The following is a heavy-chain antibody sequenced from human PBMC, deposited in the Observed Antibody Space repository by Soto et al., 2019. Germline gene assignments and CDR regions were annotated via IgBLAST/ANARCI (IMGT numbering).Heavy chain of an antibody. CDR1: GGSTSRYF. D-gene: IGHD5-18*01. J-gene: IGHJ4*02. CDR3: ARAGTAMVTLDY. V-gene: IGHV4-59*01. CDR2: IYYTGST. Sequence: QVQLQESGPGLVKPSETLSLTCTVSGGSTSRYFWSWIRQPPGKGLEWIGYIYYTGSTNYNPSLKRRVNISVDPYKNQFSLKQSSVTAADTAVYYCARAGTAMVTLDYWGQGTLVTVSS.